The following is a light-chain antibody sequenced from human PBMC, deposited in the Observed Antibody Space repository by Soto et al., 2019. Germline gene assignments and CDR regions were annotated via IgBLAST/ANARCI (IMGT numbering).Light chain of an antibody. V-gene: IGLV2-23*01. Sequence: QSVLTQPASVSGSPGQSITISCIGTSSDVGAYDLVSWYQQHPGTAPRLIIYENIRRPSTITSRFSGSKSGNTASLTISGLRAEDGATYHCCSYAGNRIFIFGGGTKVTVL. CDR3: CSYAGNRIFI. J-gene: IGLJ2*01. CDR1: SSDVGAYDL. CDR2: ENI.